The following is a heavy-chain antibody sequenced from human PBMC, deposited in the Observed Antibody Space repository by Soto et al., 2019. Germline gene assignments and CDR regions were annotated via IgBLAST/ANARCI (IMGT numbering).Heavy chain of an antibody. Sequence: PSETLSLTCTVSGGSISSGGYYWSWIRQHPGKGLEWIGYIYYSGSTYYNPSLKIRVTISVDTSKNQFSLKLSSVTAADTAVYYCAREHYDILTGYPYYYYYMDVWGKGTTVTVSS. CDR2: IYYSGST. V-gene: IGHV4-31*03. J-gene: IGHJ6*03. D-gene: IGHD3-9*01. CDR1: GGSISSGGYY. CDR3: AREHYDILTGYPYYYYYMDV.